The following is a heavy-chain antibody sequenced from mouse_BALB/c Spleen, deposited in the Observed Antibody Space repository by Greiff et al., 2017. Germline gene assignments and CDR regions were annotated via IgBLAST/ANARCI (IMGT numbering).Heavy chain of an antibody. CDR1: GFDFSRYW. Sequence: EVKLMESGGGLVQPGGSLKLSCAASGFDFSRYWMSWVRQAPGKGLEWIGEINPDSSTINYTPSLKDKFIISRDNAKNTLYLQMSKVRSEDTALYCCTSGELRNGWFAYWGQGTLVTVSA. V-gene: IGHV4-1*02. J-gene: IGHJ3*01. D-gene: IGHD2-4*01. CDR3: TSGELRNGWFAY. CDR2: INPDSSTI.